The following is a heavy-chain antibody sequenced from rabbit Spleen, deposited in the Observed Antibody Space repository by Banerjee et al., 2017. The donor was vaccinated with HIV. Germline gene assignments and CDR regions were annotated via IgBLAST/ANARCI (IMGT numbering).Heavy chain of an antibody. CDR2: IDPVFGIT. CDR3: ARDTGSSFSSYGMDL. V-gene: IGHV1S7*01. CDR1: GIDFTNYY. Sequence: QLTETGGGLVQPGGSLTLSCKASGIDFTNYYITWVRQAPGKGLEWIGYIDPVFGITYYANWVNGRFTISSHNAQNTLFLQLNSLTAADTATYFCARDTGSSFSSYGMDLWGPGTLVTVS. D-gene: IGHD8-1*01. J-gene: IGHJ6*01.